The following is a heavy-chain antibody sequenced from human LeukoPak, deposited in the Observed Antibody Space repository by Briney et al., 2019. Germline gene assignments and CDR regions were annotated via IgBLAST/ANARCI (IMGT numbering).Heavy chain of an antibody. D-gene: IGHD3-22*01. CDR2: IRSKAYGGTT. Sequence: NPGGSLRLSCTASGFTFGDYAMSWVRQAPGKGLEWVGFIRSKAYGGTTEYAASVKGRYTISRDDSKSIAYLQMNSLKTEDTAVYYCTRASRQYYYDSSGYCFDYWGQGTLVTVSS. CDR3: TRASRQYYYDSSGYCFDY. V-gene: IGHV3-49*04. J-gene: IGHJ4*02. CDR1: GFTFGDYA.